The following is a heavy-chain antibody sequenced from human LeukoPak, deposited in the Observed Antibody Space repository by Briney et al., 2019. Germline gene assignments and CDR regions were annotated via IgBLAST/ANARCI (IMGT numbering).Heavy chain of an antibody. J-gene: IGHJ3*02. D-gene: IGHD3-16*01. CDR1: GFTFSSYA. V-gene: IGHV3-30-3*01. Sequence: PGGSLRLSCAASGFTFSSYAMHWVRQAPGKGLEWVAVISYDGSNKYYADSVKGRFTISRDNSKNTLYLQMNSLRAEDTAVYYCARGAYFGDPTFAFDIWGQGTMVTVSS. CDR2: ISYDGSNK. CDR3: ARGAYFGDPTFAFDI.